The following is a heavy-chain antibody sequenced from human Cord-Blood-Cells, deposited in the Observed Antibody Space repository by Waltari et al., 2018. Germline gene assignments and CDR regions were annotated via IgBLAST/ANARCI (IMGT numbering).Heavy chain of an antibody. J-gene: IGHJ4*02. CDR3: ARGTGDDY. CDR2: INQSGST. Sequence: QVQLQQWGAGLLKPSETLSLTCAVYGGSFSGYYWSWIRQPPGKGLEWIGEINQSGSTNFNPSLKGRVTISVDTSKNQFSLKLSSVTAADTAVYYCARGTGDDYWGQGTLVTVSS. D-gene: IGHD7-27*01. V-gene: IGHV4-34*01. CDR1: GGSFSGYY.